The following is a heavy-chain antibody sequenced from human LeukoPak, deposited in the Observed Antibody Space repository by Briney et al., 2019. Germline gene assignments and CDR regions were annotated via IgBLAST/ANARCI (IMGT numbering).Heavy chain of an antibody. V-gene: IGHV3-20*04. J-gene: IGHJ4*02. CDR2: INWNGGST. CDR1: GFTFDDYG. CDR3: ARGDDFSGDY. D-gene: IGHD3/OR15-3a*01. Sequence: GGSLRLSXAASGFTFDDYGMSWVRQAPGKGLEWVSRINWNGGSTGYADSVKGRFTISRDNAKNSLYLQMNSLRVEDTAVYYCARGDDFSGDYWGQGTLVTVSS.